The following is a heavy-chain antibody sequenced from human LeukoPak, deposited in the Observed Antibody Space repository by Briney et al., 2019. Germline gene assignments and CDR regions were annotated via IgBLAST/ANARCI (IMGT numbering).Heavy chain of an antibody. CDR2: ISAYNGNT. D-gene: IGHD1-26*01. Sequence: APVKVSCKASGYTFTSYGISWVRQAPGQGLEWMGWISAYNGNTNYAQKLQGRVTMTTDTSTSTAYMELRSLRSDDTAVYYCARQSGSYYYYYYYMDVWGKGTTVTVSS. V-gene: IGHV1-18*01. J-gene: IGHJ6*03. CDR1: GYTFTSYG. CDR3: ARQSGSYYYYYYYMDV.